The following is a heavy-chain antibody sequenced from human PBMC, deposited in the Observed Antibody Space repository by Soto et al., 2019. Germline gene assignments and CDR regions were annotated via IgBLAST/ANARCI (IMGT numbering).Heavy chain of an antibody. J-gene: IGHJ4*02. V-gene: IGHV4-59*08. Sequence: QVQLQESGPGLVKPSETLSLTCTVSGGSISSYYWSWIRQPPGKGRECIGYIYYSGSTNYNPSLKSRVTISVDTSKNQFSLKLSSVNDADTAVYYCARQRGSGSYYKYYFDYWGQGTLVTVSS. D-gene: IGHD3-10*01. CDR2: IYYSGST. CDR1: GGSISSYY. CDR3: ARQRGSGSYYKYYFDY.